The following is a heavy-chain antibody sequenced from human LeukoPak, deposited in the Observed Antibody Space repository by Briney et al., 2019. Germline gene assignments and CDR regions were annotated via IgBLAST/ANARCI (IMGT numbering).Heavy chain of an antibody. CDR2: IYYSGST. CDR3: ARAGVVPAAIYYYMDV. V-gene: IGHV4-59*01. D-gene: IGHD2-2*01. Sequence: PSETLSLTCTVSGGSISSYYWSWIRQPPGKGLEGIGYIYYSGSTNYNPSLKSRVTISVDTSKNQFALKLSSVTAADTAVYDCARAGVVPAAIYYYMDVWGKGTTVTVSS. J-gene: IGHJ6*03. CDR1: GGSISSYY.